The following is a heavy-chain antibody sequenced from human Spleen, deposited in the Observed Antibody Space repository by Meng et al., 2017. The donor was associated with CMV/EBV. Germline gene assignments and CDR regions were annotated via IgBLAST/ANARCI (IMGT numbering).Heavy chain of an antibody. Sequence: GESLKISCVASGFKFSSYWMSWVRQAPGKGLEWVANIKHDKSDQNYVDSMKGRFTISRDNSKNTLYVQMNSLRAEDTAVYYCAKVKSVLRYFDWSTGFDYWGQGTLVTVSS. CDR1: GFKFSSYW. CDR2: IKHDKSDQ. D-gene: IGHD3-9*01. J-gene: IGHJ4*02. CDR3: AKVKSVLRYFDWSTGFDY. V-gene: IGHV3-7*01.